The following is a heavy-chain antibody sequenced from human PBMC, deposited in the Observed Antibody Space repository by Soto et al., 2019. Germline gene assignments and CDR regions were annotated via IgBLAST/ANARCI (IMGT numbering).Heavy chain of an antibody. CDR1: GFTFSSYA. CDR2: INRNGGST. V-gene: IGHV3-64*01. Sequence: EVQLVESGGGLVQPGGSLRLSCAASGFTFSSYAMHWVRQAPGKGLEYVSTINRNGGSTYYANSVKGRFTISRDNSKNTLYLQMGSLRAEDMAVYYCARGGSAYYFDSWGQGTLVTVSS. J-gene: IGHJ4*02. D-gene: IGHD2-15*01. CDR3: ARGGSAYYFDS.